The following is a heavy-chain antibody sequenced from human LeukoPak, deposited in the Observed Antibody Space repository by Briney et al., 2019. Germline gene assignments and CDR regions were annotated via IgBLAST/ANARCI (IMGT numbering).Heavy chain of an antibody. V-gene: IGHV1-69*05. J-gene: IGHJ4*02. D-gene: IGHD2-21*02. Sequence: SVKVSCKASGGTFSSYAISWVRQAPGQGLEWMGRIIPIFGTANYAQKFQGRVTITTDESTSTAYMELCSLRSEDTAVYYCARDPDPYCGGDCYVYWGQGTLVTVSS. CDR2: IIPIFGTA. CDR1: GGTFSSYA. CDR3: ARDPDPYCGGDCYVY.